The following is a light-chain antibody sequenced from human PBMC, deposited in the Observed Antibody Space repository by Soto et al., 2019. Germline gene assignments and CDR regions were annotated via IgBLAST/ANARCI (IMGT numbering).Light chain of an antibody. V-gene: IGLV1-51*01. CDR2: LNN. J-gene: IGLJ1*01. CDR1: SSDIGNNY. CDR3: GTWNSALTIEV. Sequence: QSVLTQPPSVSAAPGQKVTISCSGSSSDIGNNYVSWYQQVPGTAPRLLIYLNNKRPSGIPDRFSGSKSGTSATLAITGLQTGDEADYYCGTWNSALTIEVFGTGTKVTVL.